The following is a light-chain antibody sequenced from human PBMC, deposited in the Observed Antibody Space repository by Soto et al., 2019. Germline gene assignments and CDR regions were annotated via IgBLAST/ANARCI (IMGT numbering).Light chain of an antibody. J-gene: IGKJ1*01. CDR3: QQYKSFRT. Sequence: DIQMTQSPSILSASVGDRVTITCRSGQTITNWLAWYQQKPGKAPRLLIYDASSLESWVPSRFSGSGSGTEFTLTISSLQSEDFATYYCQQYKSFRTFGQGTKVDIK. CDR2: DAS. CDR1: QTITNW. V-gene: IGKV1-5*01.